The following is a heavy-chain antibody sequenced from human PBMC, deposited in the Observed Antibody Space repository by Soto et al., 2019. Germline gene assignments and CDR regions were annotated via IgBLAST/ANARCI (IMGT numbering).Heavy chain of an antibody. CDR2: ITASGAST. J-gene: IGHJ4*02. CDR1: GFTFSNHA. CDR3: ARTYCSSTSCYYGSWVDY. V-gene: IGHV3-23*01. D-gene: IGHD2-2*01. Sequence: EVQLLESGGGLVQPGGSLRLSCAASGFTFSNHAMNWVRQAPGKGLEWFSTITASGASTYFTDSVKGRFTISRDNSKNTLNLQINSLRAEDTAVYYCARTYCSSTSCYYGSWVDYWGQGTLVTVSS.